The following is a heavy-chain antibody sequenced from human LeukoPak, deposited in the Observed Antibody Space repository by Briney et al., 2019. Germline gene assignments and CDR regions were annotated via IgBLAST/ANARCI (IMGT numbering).Heavy chain of an antibody. D-gene: IGHD3-22*01. CDR1: GFTFSSYW. CDR2: IKSDGST. Sequence: GGSLRLSCAASGFTFSSYWMPWVRQAPGKGLVWVSRIKSDGSTNYAGSVKGRFTISRDNAKNTVSLQMNSLRAEDTGVYYCARAPSEIGGYYPEYFRHWGQGTLVTVSS. CDR3: ARAPSEIGGYYPEYFRH. J-gene: IGHJ1*01. V-gene: IGHV3-74*01.